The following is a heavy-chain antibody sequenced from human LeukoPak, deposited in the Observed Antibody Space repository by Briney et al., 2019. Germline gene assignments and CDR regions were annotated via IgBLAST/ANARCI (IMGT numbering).Heavy chain of an antibody. CDR1: GFTFSNYY. V-gene: IGHV3-11*01. CDR2: ISGSSTSI. J-gene: IGHJ4*02. CDR3: ARGAGYSSGWLIDY. Sequence: GGSLRLSCAASGFTFSNYYMSWIRQAPGKGLEWVSYISGSSTSIYYAESVKGRFSISRDNAKNSLYLQMKSLRADDTAVYYCARGAGYSSGWLIDYWGQGNLVTVSS. D-gene: IGHD6-19*01.